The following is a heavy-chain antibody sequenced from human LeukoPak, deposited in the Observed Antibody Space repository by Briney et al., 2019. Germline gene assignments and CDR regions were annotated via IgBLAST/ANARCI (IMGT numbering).Heavy chain of an antibody. V-gene: IGHV3-66*02. CDR3: ARQKRGEYYYDSSGYYGDAFDI. Sequence: GGSLRLSCAASGFTVSSNFMSWVRQAPGKGLEWVSLIYSGGSTYYADSVKGRFTISRDNSKNTLYLQMNSLRAEDTVVYYCARQKRGEYYYDSSGYYGDAFDIWGQGTMVTVSS. J-gene: IGHJ3*02. CDR1: GFTVSSNF. D-gene: IGHD3-22*01. CDR2: IYSGGST.